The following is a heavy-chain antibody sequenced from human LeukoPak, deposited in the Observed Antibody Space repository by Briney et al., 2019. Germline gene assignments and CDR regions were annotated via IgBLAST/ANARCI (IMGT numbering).Heavy chain of an antibody. CDR2: IIPIFGTA. D-gene: IGHD2-15*01. CDR1: GGTFSSYA. Sequence: ASVKVSCKASGGTFSSYAISWVRQAPGQGLEWMGGIIPIFGTANYAQKFQGRVTITADEPTSTAYMELSSLRSEDTAVYYCASPNCSGGSCYSSYFDLWGRGTLVTVSS. CDR3: ASPNCSGGSCYSSYFDL. V-gene: IGHV1-69*13. J-gene: IGHJ2*01.